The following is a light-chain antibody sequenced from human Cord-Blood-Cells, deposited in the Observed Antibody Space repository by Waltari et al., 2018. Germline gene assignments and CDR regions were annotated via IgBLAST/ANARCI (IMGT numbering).Light chain of an antibody. J-gene: IGLJ2*01. Sequence: QSALTQPASVSGSPGQSITISCTGTSSDVGSYNLVSWYQQHPGKAPKLMIYEGSKRPSGVSKRFSGSKSSNTASLTIAGLQAEDEADYYCCSYAGRSTHVVFGGGTKLTVL. CDR1: SSDVGSYNL. V-gene: IGLV2-23*01. CDR3: CSYAGRSTHVV. CDR2: EGS.